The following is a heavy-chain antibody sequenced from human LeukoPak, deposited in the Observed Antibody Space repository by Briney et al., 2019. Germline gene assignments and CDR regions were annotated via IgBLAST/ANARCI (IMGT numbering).Heavy chain of an antibody. J-gene: IGHJ4*02. Sequence: ASVKVSCKASGYTFTSYAMHWVRQAPGQRLEWMGWINAGNGNTKYSQKFQGRVTVTRDTSTSTVHMELSGLRSEDTAVYYCARDQEAFDYWGQGTLVTVSS. V-gene: IGHV1-3*01. CDR1: GYTFTSYA. CDR3: ARDQEAFDY. CDR2: INAGNGNT.